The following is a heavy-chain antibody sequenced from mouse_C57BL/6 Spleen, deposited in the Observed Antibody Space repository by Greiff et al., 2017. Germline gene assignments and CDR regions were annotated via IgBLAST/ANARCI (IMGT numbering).Heavy chain of an antibody. CDR1: GFTFSSYA. CDR2: ISDGGSYT. V-gene: IGHV5-4*01. Sequence: EVQRVESGGGLVKPGGSLKLSCAASGFTFSSYAMSWVRQTPEKRLEWVATISDGGSYTYYPDNVKGRFTISRDNAKNNLYLQMSHLKSEDTAMDYCARGGYSNSFDDWGQGTTLTVSS. D-gene: IGHD2-5*01. CDR3: ARGGYSNSFDD. J-gene: IGHJ2*01.